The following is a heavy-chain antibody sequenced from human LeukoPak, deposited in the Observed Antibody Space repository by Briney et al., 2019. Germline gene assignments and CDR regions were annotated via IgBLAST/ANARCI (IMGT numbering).Heavy chain of an antibody. D-gene: IGHD2-2*02. CDR2: ISSSGSII. J-gene: IGHJ4*02. V-gene: IGHV3-48*04. CDR3: ARIPAAITNLGQYYFDY. CDR1: GFTFSSHT. Sequence: GGSLRLSCAASGFTFSSHTMNWVRQAPGKGLEWVSYISSSGSIIYYADSVKGRFTISRDNAKSSLYLQINSLRAEDTAVYYCARIPAAITNLGQYYFDYWGQGTLVTVSS.